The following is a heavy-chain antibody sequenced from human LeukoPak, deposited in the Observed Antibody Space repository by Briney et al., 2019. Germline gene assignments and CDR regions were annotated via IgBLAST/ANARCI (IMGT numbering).Heavy chain of an antibody. CDR2: FDPEDGET. CDR1: GYTLTELS. Sequence: ASVKVSCKVSGYTLTELSMHWVRQAPGKGLEWMGGFDPEDGETIYAQKFQGRVTMTEDTSTDTAYMELTSLRSDDTAMYYCATDPVGYCSANGCYSVDYWGQGTLVTVSS. CDR3: ATDPVGYCSANGCYSVDY. J-gene: IGHJ4*02. D-gene: IGHD2-15*01. V-gene: IGHV1-24*01.